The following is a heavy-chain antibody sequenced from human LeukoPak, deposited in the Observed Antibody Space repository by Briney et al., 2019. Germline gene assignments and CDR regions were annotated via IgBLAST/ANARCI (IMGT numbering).Heavy chain of an antibody. CDR2: IYSDGST. Sequence: GGSLRLSCAASGFTVSSNYMSWVRQAPGKGLEWVSVIYSDGSTYYADSVKGRFTISRDNSKNTLSLQMNSLRAEDTAVYYCARGQRGVTAMLYWGQGTLVTVSS. D-gene: IGHD2-21*02. CDR3: ARGQRGVTAMLY. V-gene: IGHV3-53*01. J-gene: IGHJ4*02. CDR1: GFTVSSNY.